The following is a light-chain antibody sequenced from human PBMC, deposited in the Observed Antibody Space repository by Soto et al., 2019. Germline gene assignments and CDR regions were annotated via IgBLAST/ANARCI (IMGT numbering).Light chain of an antibody. CDR2: GAS. V-gene: IGKV1-9*01. CDR3: QQYHSYWT. CDR1: QGIGSY. J-gene: IGKJ1*01. Sequence: DIQLTQSPYFLSASVGDRVTITCRASQGIGSYLAWYQQKPGKAPKLLISGASTLQSGVPSRFSGSGSGTEFTLTISSLQTDDFSTYYCQQYHSYWTFGQGTKVDIK.